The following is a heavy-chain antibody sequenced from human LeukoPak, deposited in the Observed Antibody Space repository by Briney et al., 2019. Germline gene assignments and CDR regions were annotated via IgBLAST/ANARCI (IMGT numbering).Heavy chain of an antibody. V-gene: IGHV3-21*01. CDR2: ISSSSSYI. CDR1: GFTFSSYS. D-gene: IGHD3-16*02. J-gene: IGHJ4*02. Sequence: PGGSLRLSCAASGFTFSSYSMNWVRQAPGKGLEWVSSISSSSSYIYYAVSVKGRFTIPRDNAKNSLYLDKNSVRAQDTAVYYCTRALRIGELSQGDWGQGTLVTVSS. CDR3: TRALRIGELSQGD.